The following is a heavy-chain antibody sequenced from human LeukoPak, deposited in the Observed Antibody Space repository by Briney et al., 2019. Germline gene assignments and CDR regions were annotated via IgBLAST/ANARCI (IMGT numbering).Heavy chain of an antibody. D-gene: IGHD4-23*01. V-gene: IGHV1-18*01. Sequence: ASVKVSCKASNYTFTDYGINWVRQAPGQGLEWMGWISAYNGNTNYAQKLQGRVTMTTDTSTSTAYMELRSLRSDDTAVYYCARVWDYGGNWGPYYYYYYYMDVWGKGTTVTVSS. J-gene: IGHJ6*03. CDR2: ISAYNGNT. CDR1: NYTFTDYG. CDR3: ARVWDYGGNWGPYYYYYYYMDV.